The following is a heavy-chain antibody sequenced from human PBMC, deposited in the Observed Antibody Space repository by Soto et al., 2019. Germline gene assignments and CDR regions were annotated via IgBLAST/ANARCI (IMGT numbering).Heavy chain of an antibody. V-gene: IGHV1-69*13. CDR2: IIPIFGTA. CDR3: ASCITMPSYFDY. CDR1: GGTFSSYA. Sequence: AAVKVSCKASGGTFSSYAISWVRQAPGQGLEWMGGIIPIFGTANYAQKFQGRVTITADESTSTAYMELSSLRSEDTAVYYCASCITMPSYFDYWGQGTLVTVSS. J-gene: IGHJ4*02. D-gene: IGHD3-3*01.